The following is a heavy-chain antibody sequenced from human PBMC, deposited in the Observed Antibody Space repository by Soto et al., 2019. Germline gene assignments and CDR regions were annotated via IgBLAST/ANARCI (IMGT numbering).Heavy chain of an antibody. CDR2: MNPNSGNT. CDR3: ARSHYNWNGSWSDYFDY. Sequence: ASVKVSCKASGYTFTSYDINWVRQATGQGLEWMGWMNPNSGNTGYAQKFQGRVTMTRNTSISTAYMELSSLRSKDTAVYYCARSHYNWNGSWSDYFDYWGQGTLVTVSS. CDR1: GYTFTSYD. V-gene: IGHV1-8*01. J-gene: IGHJ4*02. D-gene: IGHD1-1*01.